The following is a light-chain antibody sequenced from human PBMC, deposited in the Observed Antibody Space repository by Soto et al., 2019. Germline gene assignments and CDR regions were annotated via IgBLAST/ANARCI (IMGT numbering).Light chain of an antibody. CDR1: QTVRTNY. V-gene: IGKV3-20*01. CDR3: QQYSDSPLT. Sequence: EIVLTQSPGTLSLSPGERATLSCRASQTVRTNYLAWFQHKPGQAPRLLIYGASSRATGIPDRFSGSGSGTYFILTINRLEPEDFAVYFCQQYSDSPLTFGGGTKVEIK. J-gene: IGKJ4*01. CDR2: GAS.